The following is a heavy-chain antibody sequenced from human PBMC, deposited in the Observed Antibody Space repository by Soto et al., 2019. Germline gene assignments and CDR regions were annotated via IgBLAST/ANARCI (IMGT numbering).Heavy chain of an antibody. V-gene: IGHV1-2*02. Sequence: QVQLVQSGAEVKKPGASMKVSCKASGYTFSDYYMHWVRQAPGQGLECMGWISPNNGATNYAKKFQDRVTVTRDASITTAYMEMSRLRSDDTAVYYCARGGEFCSTGSCNSSLGDAFDVWGQGTTVTVSS. CDR2: ISPNNGAT. CDR1: GYTFSDYY. CDR3: ARGGEFCSTGSCNSSLGDAFDV. J-gene: IGHJ3*01. D-gene: IGHD2-15*01.